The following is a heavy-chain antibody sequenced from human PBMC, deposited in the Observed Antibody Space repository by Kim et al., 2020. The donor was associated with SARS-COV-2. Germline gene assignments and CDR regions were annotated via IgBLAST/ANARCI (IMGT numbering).Heavy chain of an antibody. J-gene: IGHJ4*02. D-gene: IGHD3-22*01. CDR3: ARFYDSSGYYYGVDY. Sequence: KSEGRVTMTADESTSTAYMELSSLRSEDTAVYYCARFYDSSGYYYGVDYWGQGTLVTVSS. V-gene: IGHV1-69*01.